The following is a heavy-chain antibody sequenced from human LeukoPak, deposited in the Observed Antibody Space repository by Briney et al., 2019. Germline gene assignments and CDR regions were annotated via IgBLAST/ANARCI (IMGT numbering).Heavy chain of an antibody. V-gene: IGHV2-5*01. J-gene: IGHJ4*02. CDR2: IYGNDDK. CDR1: GFSLSTSGVG. Sequence: SGPTLVKPTQTLILTCTFSGFSLSTSGVGVGWIRQPLGKALEWLALIYGNDDKRYSPSLKSRLTVTKDTSKNQVVLTMTNMDPVDTATYYCAHRLKDSSGYLPYLDYWGQGTLVTVSS. CDR3: AHRLKDSSGYLPYLDY. D-gene: IGHD3-22*01.